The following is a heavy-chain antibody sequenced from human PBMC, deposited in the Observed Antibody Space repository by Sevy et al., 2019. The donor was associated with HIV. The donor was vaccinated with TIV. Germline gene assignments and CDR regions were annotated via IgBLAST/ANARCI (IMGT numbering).Heavy chain of an antibody. CDR1: GGSISSSSYY. CDR2: IYYSGST. CDR3: ARLYYYDSSGYYSPNWFDP. V-gene: IGHV4-39*01. Sequence: SDTLSLTCTVSGGSISSSSYYWGWIRQPPGKGLEWIGSIYYSGSTYYNPSLKSRVTLSLYTSKNRFSLKLSSVTAADTAVYYCARLYYYDSSGYYSPNWFDPWGQGTLVTVSS. D-gene: IGHD3-22*01. J-gene: IGHJ5*02.